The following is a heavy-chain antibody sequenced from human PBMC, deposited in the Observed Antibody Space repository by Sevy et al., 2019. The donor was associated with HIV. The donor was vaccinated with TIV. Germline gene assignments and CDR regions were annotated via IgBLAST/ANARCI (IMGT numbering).Heavy chain of an antibody. Sequence: GGSLRLSCAASGFTFRSYAMSWVRQAPGKGLEWVSAISGSGGSTYYADSVKGRFTISRDNSKNTLYLQMNSLRAEDTAVYYCAKDLVAATHYYYYYGMDVWGQGTTVTVSS. CDR3: AKDLVAATHYYYYYGMDV. J-gene: IGHJ6*02. CDR1: GFTFRSYA. CDR2: ISGSGGST. D-gene: IGHD2-15*01. V-gene: IGHV3-23*01.